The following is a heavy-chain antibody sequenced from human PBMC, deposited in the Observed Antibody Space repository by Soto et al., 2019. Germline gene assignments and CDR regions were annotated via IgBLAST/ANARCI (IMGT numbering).Heavy chain of an antibody. J-gene: IGHJ6*02. CDR2: TYYRSKWYN. D-gene: IGHD3-22*01. V-gene: IGHV6-1*01. CDR1: GDSVSSNSAA. Sequence: SPTLSLTCAISGDSVSSNSAAWNWIRQSPSRGLEWLGRTYYRSKWYNDYAVSVKSRITINPDTSKNQFSLQLNSVTPEDTAVYYCARAPWPDYYDSSGYYYYYGMDVWGQGTTVTVSS. CDR3: ARAPWPDYYDSSGYYYYYGMDV.